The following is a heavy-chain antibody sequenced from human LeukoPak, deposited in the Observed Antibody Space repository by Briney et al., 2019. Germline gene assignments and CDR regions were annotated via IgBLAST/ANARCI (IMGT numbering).Heavy chain of an antibody. CDR3: ARVWYCSGGSCYSQRPYYYYYMDV. CDR1: GGSFSGYY. V-gene: IGHV4-34*01. D-gene: IGHD2-15*01. CDR2: MNHSGSA. Sequence: SETLSLTCAVYGGSFSGYYWTWIRQPPGKGLEWIGEMNHSGSANYNPSLKSRVTISVDTSKNQCSLRLSSVTAADTAVYYCARVWYCSGGSCYSQRPYYYYYMDVWGKGTTVTVSS. J-gene: IGHJ6*03.